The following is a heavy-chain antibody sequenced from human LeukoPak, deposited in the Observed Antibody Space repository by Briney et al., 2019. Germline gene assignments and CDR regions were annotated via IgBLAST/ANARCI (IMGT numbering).Heavy chain of an antibody. Sequence: GGSLRLSCAASGFTFSNAWMSWVRQAPGKGLEWVANIKQDGSEKYYVDSVKGRFTISRDNAKNSLYLQMNSLRAEDTAVYYCARANYYDSSGYFDYWDQGTLVTVSS. CDR1: GFTFSNAW. CDR3: ARANYYDSSGYFDY. CDR2: IKQDGSEK. J-gene: IGHJ4*02. D-gene: IGHD3-22*01. V-gene: IGHV3-7*01.